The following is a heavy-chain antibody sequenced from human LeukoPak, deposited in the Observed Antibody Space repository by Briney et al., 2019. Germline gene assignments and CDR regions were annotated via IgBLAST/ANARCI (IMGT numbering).Heavy chain of an antibody. D-gene: IGHD3-22*01. J-gene: IGHJ4*02. CDR2: INHSGST. CDR3: ARLGYYDSSGYYYEVFDY. V-gene: IGHV4-34*01. Sequence: PSETLSLTCTVSGGSISSYYWSWIRQPPGXXXEWIGEINHSGSTNYNPSLKSRVTISVDTSKNQFSLKLSSVTAADTAVYYCARLGYYDSSGYYYEVFDYWGQGTLVTVSS. CDR1: GGSISSYY.